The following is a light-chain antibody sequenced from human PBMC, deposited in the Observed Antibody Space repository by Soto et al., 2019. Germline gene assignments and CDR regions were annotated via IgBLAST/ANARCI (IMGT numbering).Light chain of an antibody. Sequence: EFVLTQSTGTLSLSPGARATLSCRASQSVSTKLGWYQQKPGXAPRLLIYGASTRATGIPARFSGTGSGTEFTLTISSLSSEDFAVYYRQQYNNWPLAFGGGTKVDIK. CDR1: QSVSTK. V-gene: IGKV3-15*01. J-gene: IGKJ4*01. CDR2: GAS. CDR3: QQYNNWPLA.